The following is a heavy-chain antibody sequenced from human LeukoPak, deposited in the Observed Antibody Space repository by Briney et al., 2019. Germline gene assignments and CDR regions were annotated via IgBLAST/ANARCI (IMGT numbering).Heavy chain of an antibody. V-gene: IGHV4-59*08. CDR1: GGPISSYY. CDR2: IYYSGST. CDR3: ARPRYYYDSSGYYY. J-gene: IGHJ4*02. Sequence: SETLSLTCTVSGGPISSYYWSWIRQPPGKGLEWIGYIYYSGSTNYNPSLKSRVTISVDTSKNQFSLKLSSVTAADTAVYYCARPRYYYDSSGYYYWGQGTLVTVSS. D-gene: IGHD3-22*01.